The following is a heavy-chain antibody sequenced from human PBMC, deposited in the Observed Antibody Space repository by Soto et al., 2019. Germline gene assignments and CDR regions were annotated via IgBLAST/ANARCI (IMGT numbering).Heavy chain of an antibody. V-gene: IGHV1-24*01. D-gene: IGHD1-26*01. J-gene: IGHJ6*02. CDR2: FDPEDGET. Sequence: ASVKVSCKVSGYTLTELSMHWVRQAPGKGLEWMGGFDPEDGETIYAQKFQGRVTMTEDTSTDTAYMELSSLRSEDTAVYYCATEYIVGATLRYYGMDVWGQGTKVTVSS. CDR1: GYTLTELS. CDR3: ATEYIVGATLRYYGMDV.